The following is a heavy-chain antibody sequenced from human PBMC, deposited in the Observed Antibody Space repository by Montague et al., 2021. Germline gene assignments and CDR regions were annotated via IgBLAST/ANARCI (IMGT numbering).Heavy chain of an antibody. CDR2: IHYSWTT. D-gene: IGHD3-22*01. Sequence: SETLSLTCVVSGASINSYYWSWIRQPPGKGLECTGYIHYSWTTNYNPSLKSRVTLSVDTSKNQISLKFSLVTAADTAVYYCARFHYYDMNFVLWGRGTLVTVSS. CDR3: ARFHYYDMNFVL. V-gene: IGHV4-59*01. CDR1: GASINSYY. J-gene: IGHJ2*01.